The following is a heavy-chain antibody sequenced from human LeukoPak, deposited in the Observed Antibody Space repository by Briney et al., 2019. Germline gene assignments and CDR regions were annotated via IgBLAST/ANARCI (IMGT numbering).Heavy chain of an antibody. J-gene: IGHJ4*02. V-gene: IGHV3-48*01. CDR1: GFTFSSYN. Sequence: GGSLRLSCAASGFTFSSYNMNWVRQAPGKGLEWVSYISSSGSTIYYADSVKGRFTISRDNSKNTLYLQMNSLRAEDTAVYYCARRAGGYSHPYDYWGQGILVTVSS. CDR3: ARRAGGYSHPYDY. D-gene: IGHD4-23*01. CDR2: ISSSGSTI.